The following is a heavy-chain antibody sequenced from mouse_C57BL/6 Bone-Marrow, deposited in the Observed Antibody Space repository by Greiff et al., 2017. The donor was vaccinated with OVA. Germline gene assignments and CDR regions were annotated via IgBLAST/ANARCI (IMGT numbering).Heavy chain of an antibody. CDR1: GYAFTNYL. J-gene: IGHJ4*01. Sequence: QVQLQQSGAELVRPGTSVKVSCKASGYAFTNYLIEWVKQRPGQGLEWIGVINPGSGGTNYNEKFKGKATLTADKSSSTAYMQLSSLTSEDSAVYFCARSIYYGNVYYAMDYWGQGTSVTVSS. D-gene: IGHD2-1*01. CDR2: INPGSGGT. CDR3: ARSIYYGNVYYAMDY. V-gene: IGHV1-54*01.